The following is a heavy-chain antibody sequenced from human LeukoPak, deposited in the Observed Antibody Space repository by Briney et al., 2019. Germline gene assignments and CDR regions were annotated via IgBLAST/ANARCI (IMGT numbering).Heavy chain of an antibody. CDR3: AGYVEVVRLDY. V-gene: IGHV3-23*01. CDR2: VSGSGGST. CDR1: GFTFSSYA. J-gene: IGHJ4*02. Sequence: GGSLRLSCAASGFTFSSYAMSWVCQAPGKGLEWVSGVSGSGGSTYYADSVKGRFTISRDNAKNSLYLQMNSLRAEDTAVYYCAGYVEVVRLDYWGQGTLVTVSS. D-gene: IGHD2-15*01.